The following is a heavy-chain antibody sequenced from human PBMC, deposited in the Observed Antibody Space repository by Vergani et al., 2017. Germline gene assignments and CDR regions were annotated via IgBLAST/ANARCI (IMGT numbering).Heavy chain of an antibody. CDR2: IYYSGLT. Sequence: QLQLQQSGPGLVKPSETLFLTCTVSADSISSGSYYWGWIRQPPGKSLEWIGRIYYSGLTYYNPSLKSRVAISVDTSKNQFSLKVTSVTAAATAVYFCARQRPGSGWSPGDFDDWGQGILVTVSS. CDR1: ADSISSGSYY. D-gene: IGHD6-19*01. J-gene: IGHJ4*02. V-gene: IGHV4-39*01. CDR3: ARQRPGSGWSPGDFDD.